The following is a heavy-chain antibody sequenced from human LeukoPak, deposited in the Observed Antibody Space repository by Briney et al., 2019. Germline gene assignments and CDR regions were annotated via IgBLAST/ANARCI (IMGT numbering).Heavy chain of an antibody. CDR1: GFTFSSNA. J-gene: IGHJ4*02. V-gene: IGHV3-30*04. Sequence: PGGSLRLSCAASGFTFSSNAMHWVRQAPGKGLEWVAVISYDGSNKYYADSVKGRFTISRDNSKNTLYLQMNSLRAEDTAVYYCARDPGYDSSGYFDYWGQGTLVTVSS. D-gene: IGHD3-22*01. CDR3: ARDPGYDSSGYFDY. CDR2: ISYDGSNK.